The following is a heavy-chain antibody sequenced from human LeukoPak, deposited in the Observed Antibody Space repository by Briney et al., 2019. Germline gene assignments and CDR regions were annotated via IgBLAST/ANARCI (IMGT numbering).Heavy chain of an antibody. CDR1: GGSFSGYY. D-gene: IGHD1-26*01. V-gene: IGHV4-34*01. CDR3: ARAPPAELDNWFDP. J-gene: IGHJ5*02. Sequence: PSETPSLTCAVYGGSFSGYYWSWIRQPPGKGLEWIGEINHSGSTNYNPSLKSRVTISVDTSKNQFSLKLSPVTAADTAVYYCARAPPAELDNWFDPWGQGTLVTVSS. CDR2: INHSGST.